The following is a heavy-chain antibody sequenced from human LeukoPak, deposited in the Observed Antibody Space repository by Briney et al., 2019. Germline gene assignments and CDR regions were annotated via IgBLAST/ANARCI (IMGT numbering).Heavy chain of an antibody. CDR2: VRYDGSNK. CDR1: GFTFSAYG. J-gene: IGHJ5*02. CDR3: ARGGDIWRSRSSGADWFDP. V-gene: IGHV3-30*02. Sequence: GGSLRLSCAASGFTFSAYGLYWVRQTPGRGLEGVAFVRYDGSNKSYADSVKGRFTISRDNSKNTVYLQMNSLRAEETAVYYCARGGDIWRSRSSGADWFDPWGQGTLVTVSS. D-gene: IGHD2-2*01.